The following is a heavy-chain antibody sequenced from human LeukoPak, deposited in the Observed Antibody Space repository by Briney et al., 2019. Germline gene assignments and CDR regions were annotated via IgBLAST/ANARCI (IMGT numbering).Heavy chain of an antibody. J-gene: IGHJ4*02. CDR1: GDSISSGGYS. CDR2: IYYSGST. V-gene: IGHV4-61*08. Sequence: SETLSLTCAVSGDSISSGGYSWSWIRQPPGKGLEWIGHIYYSGSTNYNPSLKSRVTISVDTSKNQFSLKLSSVTAADTAVYYCARDFGTTGIDYWGQGTLVTVSS. D-gene: IGHD1-1*01. CDR3: ARDFGTTGIDY.